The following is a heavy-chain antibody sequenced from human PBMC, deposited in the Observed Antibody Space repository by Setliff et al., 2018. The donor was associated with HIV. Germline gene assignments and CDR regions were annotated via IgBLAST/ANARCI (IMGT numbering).Heavy chain of an antibody. J-gene: IGHJ6*03. V-gene: IGHV4-59*01. Sequence: SCKASGDTFTTYALHWVRQAPGQRLEWIGYVSHTGSTNYNPSLKSRVTISVDTSKNQFSLTLTSVTAADTAVYYCAKTVVLTPYVSYYYYMDVWGKGTTVTVSS. D-gene: IGHD2-15*01. CDR2: VSHTGST. CDR3: AKTVVLTPYVSYYYYMDV. CDR1: GDTFTTYA.